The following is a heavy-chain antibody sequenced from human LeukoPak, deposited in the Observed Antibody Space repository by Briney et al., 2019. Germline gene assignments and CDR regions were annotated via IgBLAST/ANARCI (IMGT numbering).Heavy chain of an antibody. D-gene: IGHD6-19*01. CDR3: AKEGSMAGTGYFDY. J-gene: IGHJ4*02. Sequence: GGSLRLSCAASGFTFSSYAMSWVRQAPGKGLEWVSVIIGSGSSTYYADSVKGRFTISRDNSKSTLYLQMNSLRAEDTAIYYCAKEGSMAGTGYFDYWGQGTLVTVSS. V-gene: IGHV3-23*01. CDR1: GFTFSSYA. CDR2: IIGSGSST.